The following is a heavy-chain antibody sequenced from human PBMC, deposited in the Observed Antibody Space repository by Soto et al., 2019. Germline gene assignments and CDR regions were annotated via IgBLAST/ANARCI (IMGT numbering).Heavy chain of an antibody. CDR1: GLTFSNAW. CDR3: GTGDAFDI. V-gene: IGHV3-15*01. CDR2: IKSRKNGGTT. D-gene: IGHD7-27*01. Sequence: EVQLVESGGGLVKPGGSLRLSCAASGLTFSNAWMSWVRQAPGKGLEWVGRIKSRKNGGTTDYAAAVKGRFTISGDDSKNTLYLEMSSLKIEDTAVYYCGTGDAFDIWGKGTMVTVSS. J-gene: IGHJ3*02.